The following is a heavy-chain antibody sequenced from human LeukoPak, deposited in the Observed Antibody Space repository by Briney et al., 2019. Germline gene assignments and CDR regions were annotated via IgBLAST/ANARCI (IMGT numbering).Heavy chain of an antibody. CDR1: GFTFDNYV. J-gene: IGHJ3*02. D-gene: IGHD3-22*01. V-gene: IGHV3-23*01. CDR2: IVEGGSVT. Sequence: GGSLRLSCAASGFTFDNYVMSWVRQAPGKGLEWVSAIVEGGSVTFYTDSVKGRFTISRDNSKNTLYLQMNSLRAEDTAVYYCARDPPYYYDSSGYFGAFDIWGQGTMVTVSS. CDR3: ARDPPYYYDSSGYFGAFDI.